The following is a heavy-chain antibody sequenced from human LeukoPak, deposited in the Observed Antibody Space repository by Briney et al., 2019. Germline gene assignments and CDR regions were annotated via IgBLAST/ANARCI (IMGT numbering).Heavy chain of an antibody. J-gene: IGHJ4*02. CDR2: ISGSGGST. V-gene: IGHV3-23*01. Sequence: GGSLRLPCAASGFIFSSYAMSWVRQAPGKGLEWVSAISGSGGSTYYADSVKGRFTISRDNSKNTLYLQMNSLRAEDTAVYYCAREGSSGSYRRYYFDYWGQGTLVTVSS. D-gene: IGHD1-26*01. CDR3: AREGSSGSYRRYYFDY. CDR1: GFIFSSYA.